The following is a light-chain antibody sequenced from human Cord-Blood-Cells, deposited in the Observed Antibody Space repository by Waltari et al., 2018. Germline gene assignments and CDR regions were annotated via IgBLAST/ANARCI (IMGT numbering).Light chain of an antibody. CDR3: QQYGSSLYT. V-gene: IGKV3-20*01. CDR2: GAS. J-gene: IGKJ2*01. Sequence: EIVLTQSPGTLSLSPGERATRPCRASQSVSSSYLAWYQQKPGEAPRLLIYGASSRSTGIPDRFSGSGSGTDFTLTISRLEPEDFAVYYCQQYGSSLYTFGQGTKLEIK. CDR1: QSVSSSY.